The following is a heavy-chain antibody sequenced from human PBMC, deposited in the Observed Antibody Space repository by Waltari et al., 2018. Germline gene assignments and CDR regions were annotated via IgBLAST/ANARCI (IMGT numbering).Heavy chain of an antibody. CDR2: ILPNTGCT. J-gene: IGHJ4*02. V-gene: IGHV1-2*02. Sequence: QVQLAQSGAEVKKPGASVQVSCKADGSTFSEYYIHWVRQAPGQGLEGRGWILPNTGCTNYAQNFQGRVTMTTDTSINTAYLELSSLRYDDTAVFYCVRDFWSAGSRWGQGTLVTIS. CDR3: VRDFWSAGSR. CDR1: GSTFSEYY. D-gene: IGHD3-3*01.